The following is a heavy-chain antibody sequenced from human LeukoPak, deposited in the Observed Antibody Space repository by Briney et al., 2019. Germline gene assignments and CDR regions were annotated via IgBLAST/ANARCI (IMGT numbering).Heavy chain of an antibody. V-gene: IGHV3-30-3*02. Sequence: GGSLRLSCAASGFIFSSYAMHWVRQAPGKGLEWVAVISYDGSNKYYADSVKGRFTISRDNSKNTLYLQMNSLRAEDTAVYYCAKPYRGYSSSWYYFDYWGQGTLVTVSS. CDR2: ISYDGSNK. J-gene: IGHJ4*02. CDR3: AKPYRGYSSSWYYFDY. CDR1: GFIFSSYA. D-gene: IGHD6-13*01.